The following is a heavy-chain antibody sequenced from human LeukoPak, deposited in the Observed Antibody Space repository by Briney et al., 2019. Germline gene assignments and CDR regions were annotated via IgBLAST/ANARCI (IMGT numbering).Heavy chain of an antibody. CDR1: GFTFSSYG. Sequence: GRSLRLSCAASGFTFSSYGMHWVRQAPGKGLEWVAVIWYDGSNKYYADSVKGRFTISRDNSKNTLYLQMNSLRAEDTAVYYCARDPKYDFWSGSLDYWGQGTLVTVSS. CDR3: ARDPKYDFWSGSLDY. D-gene: IGHD3-3*01. J-gene: IGHJ4*02. CDR2: IWYDGSNK. V-gene: IGHV3-33*01.